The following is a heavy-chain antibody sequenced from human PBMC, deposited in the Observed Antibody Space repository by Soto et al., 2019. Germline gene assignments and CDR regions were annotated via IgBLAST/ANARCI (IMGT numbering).Heavy chain of an antibody. Sequence: SVKVSCKASGGTFKSFTFTWVRQGPGQGLEWMGGIITIFETPNYAQKFQDRVTITADESTSTVYMELSSLRSADTAVYYCATKGVSGWFFDYWGQGTVVTVSS. V-gene: IGHV1-69*13. CDR1: GGTFKSFT. D-gene: IGHD6-19*01. CDR3: ATKGVSGWFFDY. CDR2: IITIFETP. J-gene: IGHJ4*02.